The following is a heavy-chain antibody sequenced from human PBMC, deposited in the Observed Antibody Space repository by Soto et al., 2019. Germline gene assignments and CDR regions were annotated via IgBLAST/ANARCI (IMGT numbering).Heavy chain of an antibody. J-gene: IGHJ4*02. V-gene: IGHV1-18*04. CDR2: ISAHNGDT. CDR1: GYSFATYG. CDR3: ATEPIYYNDGSGYYPLGH. D-gene: IGHD3-22*01. Sequence: ASVKVSCKASGYSFATYGFSWVRQAPGQGLECVGWISAHNGDTHYSQKFQGRVTLTTDTSTNTGYMELRSMTSDDTAVYFCATEPIYYNDGSGYYPLGHWGQGTLVTVSS.